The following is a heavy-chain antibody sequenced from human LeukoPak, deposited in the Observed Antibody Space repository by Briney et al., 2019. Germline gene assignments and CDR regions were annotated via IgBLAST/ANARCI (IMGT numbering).Heavy chain of an antibody. CDR1: GYTFTGDY. CDR3: ASPHGGNPPDAFDI. V-gene: IGHV1-2*02. D-gene: IGHD4-23*01. CDR2: INPKSGDT. J-gene: IGHJ3*02. Sequence: ASVKVSCKASGYTFTGDYLHWVRQAPGQGLEWMGWINPKSGDTNYAQKFQGRVTMTRDTSINTAYLQWSSLKASDTAMYYCASPHGGNPPDAFDIWGQGTMVTVSS.